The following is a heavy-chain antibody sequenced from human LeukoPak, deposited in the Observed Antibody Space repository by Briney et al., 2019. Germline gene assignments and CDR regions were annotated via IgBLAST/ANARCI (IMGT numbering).Heavy chain of an antibody. CDR3: ARHRYCSSTSCFFDY. Sequence: GASVKVSCKASGGTFSSYAISWVRQAPGQGLEWMGGIIPIFGTANYAQKFQGRVTITADESTSTAYMELSSLRSDDTAVYYCARHRYCSSTSCFFDYWGQGTLVTVSS. CDR2: IIPIFGTA. CDR1: GGTFSSYA. J-gene: IGHJ4*02. D-gene: IGHD2-2*01. V-gene: IGHV1-69*13.